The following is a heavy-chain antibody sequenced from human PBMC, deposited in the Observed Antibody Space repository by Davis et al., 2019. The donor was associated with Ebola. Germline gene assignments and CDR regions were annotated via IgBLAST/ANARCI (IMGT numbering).Heavy chain of an antibody. Sequence: GESLKISCATSGFTFSSNAMSWVRQAPGKGLEWVASISGSGGSTYYGDSVKGRFTFSRDNSKNTLYLQMNSLRAEDTAVYYCAKGFVRGTIDYWGQGTLVTVS. J-gene: IGHJ4*02. CDR2: ISGSGGST. CDR3: AKGFVRGTIDY. D-gene: IGHD3-10*01. V-gene: IGHV3-23*01. CDR1: GFTFSSNA.